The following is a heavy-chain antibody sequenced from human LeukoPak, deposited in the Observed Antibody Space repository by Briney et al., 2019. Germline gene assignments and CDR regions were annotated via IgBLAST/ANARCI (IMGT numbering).Heavy chain of an antibody. D-gene: IGHD3-22*01. CDR1: GFTVSSNS. Sequence: PGGSLRLSCAASGFTVSSNSMSWVRQAPGKGLEWVSVIYSGGSTFYADSVKGRFTISRDNSKNTLYLQMNSLRAEDTDVYYCARKHYYDSSGFFPPMDYWGQGTLVTVSS. V-gene: IGHV3-66*01. J-gene: IGHJ4*02. CDR3: ARKHYYDSSGFFPPMDY. CDR2: IYSGGST.